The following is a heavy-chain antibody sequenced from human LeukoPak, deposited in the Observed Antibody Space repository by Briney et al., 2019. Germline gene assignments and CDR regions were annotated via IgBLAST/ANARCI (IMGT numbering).Heavy chain of an antibody. J-gene: IGHJ4*02. D-gene: IGHD3-10*01. V-gene: IGHV3-53*01. CDR3: AKDRFASGSCSDY. CDR2: IYSGGST. CDR1: GFTVSSNY. Sequence: GGSLRLSCAASGFTVSSNYMSWVRQAPGKGLEWVSVIYSGGSTYYADSVKGRFTISRDNSKNTLFLQMNSLRAEDTALYYCAKDRFASGSCSDYWGQGTLVTVSS.